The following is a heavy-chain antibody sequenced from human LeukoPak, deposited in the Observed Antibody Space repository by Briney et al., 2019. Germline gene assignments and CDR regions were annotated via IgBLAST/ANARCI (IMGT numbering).Heavy chain of an antibody. CDR1: GGSISSGGYY. J-gene: IGHJ4*02. D-gene: IGHD3-10*01. CDR2: IYSTGST. Sequence: SETLSLTFTASGGSISSGGYYWSWIRQPAGKGLEYIGRIYSTGSTNYNPSLRSRVTISVDTSKNHFSLKLSSVTAADTAVYYCARDQTYSGSGVYTYFDYWGQGILVTVST. CDR3: ARDQTYSGSGVYTYFDY. V-gene: IGHV4-61*02.